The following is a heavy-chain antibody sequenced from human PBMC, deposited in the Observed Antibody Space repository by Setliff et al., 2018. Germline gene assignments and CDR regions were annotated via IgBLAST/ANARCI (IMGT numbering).Heavy chain of an antibody. J-gene: IGHJ3*02. CDR1: GFSFSGSA. CDR3: TFARDGYDVFDI. D-gene: IGHD5-18*01. CDR2: IRGRTDNYAT. V-gene: IGHV3-73*01. Sequence: ASVKVSCAASGFSFSGSAVYWVRQASVKGLEWIGRIRGRTDNYATAYAASVRGRFTISRDDSKNTAYLQMNSLKTEDTAVYYCTFARDGYDVFDIWGQGTMVT.